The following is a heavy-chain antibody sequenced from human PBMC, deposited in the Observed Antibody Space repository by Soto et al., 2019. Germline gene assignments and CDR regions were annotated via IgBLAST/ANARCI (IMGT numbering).Heavy chain of an antibody. J-gene: IGHJ4*02. Sequence: GGSLRLSCAASGFTVSSNYISWVRQAPGKGLEWVSTIYTGGSTYYADSVKGRFTIYRDNSKNTLHLQMNSLRAEDTAVYYCAREGVRSRFDYWGQGTLVTVSS. CDR1: GFTVSSNY. CDR3: AREGVRSRFDY. V-gene: IGHV3-66*01. CDR2: IYTGGST. D-gene: IGHD2-8*01.